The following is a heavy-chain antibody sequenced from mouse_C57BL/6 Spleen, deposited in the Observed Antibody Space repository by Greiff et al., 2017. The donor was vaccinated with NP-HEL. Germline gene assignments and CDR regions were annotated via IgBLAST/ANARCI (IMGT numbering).Heavy chain of an antibody. D-gene: IGHD4-1*01. Sequence: EVKLMESGEGLVKPGGSLKLSCAASGFTFSSYAMSWVRQTPEKRLEWVAYISSGGDYIYYADTVKGRFTISRDNARNTLYLQMSSLKSEDTAMYYCTRANWDEGYYAMDYWGQGTSVTVSS. CDR2: ISSGGDYI. J-gene: IGHJ4*01. CDR1: GFTFSSYA. CDR3: TRANWDEGYYAMDY. V-gene: IGHV5-9-1*02.